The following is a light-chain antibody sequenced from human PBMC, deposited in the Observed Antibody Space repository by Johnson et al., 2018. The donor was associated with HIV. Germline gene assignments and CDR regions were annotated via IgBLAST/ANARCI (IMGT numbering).Light chain of an antibody. J-gene: IGLJ1*01. V-gene: IGLV1-51*02. CDR1: SSNIGNNY. CDR3: GTWDNSLSGYV. Sequence: QSVLTQPPSVSAAPGQKVTISCSGSSSNIGNNYVSWYQQLPGTAPKLLIYENNKRPSGIPDRFSGSKSGTSATLGITGLQTGDEADYYSGTWDNSLSGYVFGTGTKVTVL. CDR2: ENN.